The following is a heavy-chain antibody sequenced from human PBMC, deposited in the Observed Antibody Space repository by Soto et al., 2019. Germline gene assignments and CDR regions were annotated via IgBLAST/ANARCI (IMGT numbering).Heavy chain of an antibody. CDR1: GGTFSSYA. V-gene: IGHV1-69*01. CDR2: IIPIFGTA. CDR3: ARTLTSYYYYGMDV. Sequence: QVQLVQSGAEVKKPGSSVKVSCKASGGTFSSYAISWVRQAPGQGLEWMGGIIPIFGTANYAQKFQGRVTITADESTSTAYMELSSLRSEDTAMYYCARTLTSYYYYGMDVWGQGTTVTVSS. D-gene: IGHD3-3*01. J-gene: IGHJ6*02.